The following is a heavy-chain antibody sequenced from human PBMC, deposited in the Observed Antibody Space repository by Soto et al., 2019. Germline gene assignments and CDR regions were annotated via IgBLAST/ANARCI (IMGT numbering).Heavy chain of an antibody. V-gene: IGHV1-69*12. CDR2: IIPIFGTA. CDR3: ARDRGPSSGYYPYWFDP. D-gene: IGHD3-22*01. J-gene: IGHJ5*02. CDR1: GGTFSSYA. Sequence: QVQLVQSGAEVKKPGSSVKVSCKASGGTFSSYAITWVRQAPGQGLEWMGGIIPIFGTANYAQKFQGRVTITADESTSTAYMDLSSLRSEDTAVYYCARDRGPSSGYYPYWFDPWGQGNLVTVSS.